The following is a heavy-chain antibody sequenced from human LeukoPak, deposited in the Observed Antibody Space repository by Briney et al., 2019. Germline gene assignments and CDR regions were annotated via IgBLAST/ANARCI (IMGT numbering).Heavy chain of an antibody. D-gene: IGHD5-24*01. Sequence: GGSLRLSCAASGFIFSSYAMSWVRQAPGKGLEWVSNIGGSGISTYYADSVKGRFTISRDNSKNTLYLQMNSLRAEDTAVYYCAKDRAMAHHTFDYWGQGTLVTVSS. J-gene: IGHJ4*02. CDR3: AKDRAMAHHTFDY. CDR1: GFIFSSYA. V-gene: IGHV3-23*01. CDR2: IGGSGIST.